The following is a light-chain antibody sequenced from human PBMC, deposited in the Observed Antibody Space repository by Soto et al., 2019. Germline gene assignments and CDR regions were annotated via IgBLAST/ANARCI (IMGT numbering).Light chain of an antibody. CDR1: ETITRY. CDR3: QQSYSTPIT. J-gene: IGKJ5*01. V-gene: IGKV1-39*01. Sequence: MTQFPSSLSASLGERVIITWGASETITRYLNWYQSKTGKAPRLLISAASSLQSGVPSRFSGSGYGTDFNLTISSLQTEDFATYYCQQSYSTPITFGQGTRLEIK. CDR2: AAS.